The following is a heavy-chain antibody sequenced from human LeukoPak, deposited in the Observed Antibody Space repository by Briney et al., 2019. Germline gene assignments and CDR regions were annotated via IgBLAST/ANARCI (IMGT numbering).Heavy chain of an antibody. V-gene: IGHV4-59*01. D-gene: IGHD2-15*01. CDR1: GDSMSSYY. CDR2: IYYSGST. CDR3: ARRVLAQICSGGSCGNKNWSDP. Sequence: PSETLSLTCTVSGDSMSSYYWNWIRQPPGKGLEWIGCIYYSGSTYYNPSLKSRVTISVDTSKNQFSLKLSSVTAADTAVYYCARRVLAQICSGGSCGNKNWSDPWGQGTLVTVSS. J-gene: IGHJ5*02.